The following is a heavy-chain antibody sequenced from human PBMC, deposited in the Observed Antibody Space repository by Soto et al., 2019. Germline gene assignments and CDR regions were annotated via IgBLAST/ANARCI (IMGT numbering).Heavy chain of an antibody. D-gene: IGHD3-10*01. Sequence: ASVKVSCTVSGYTLPEFSMHWVRQAPGKGHEWMGGFDPEDGETIYAQTFQGRVTMTEDTSTDTAYMELSSLRSEDTAVYYCAVRYGSGSYYDWGQESLVTVSS. J-gene: IGHJ4*02. CDR3: AVRYGSGSYYD. CDR1: GYTLPEFS. V-gene: IGHV1-24*01. CDR2: FDPEDGET.